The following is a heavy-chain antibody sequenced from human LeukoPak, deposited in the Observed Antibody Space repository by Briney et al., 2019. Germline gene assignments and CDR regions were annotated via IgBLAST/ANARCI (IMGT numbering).Heavy chain of an antibody. D-gene: IGHD3-3*01. CDR1: GYPFSAYH. J-gene: IGHJ3*02. CDR3: ARADYDLSSSTIDAFDT. Sequence: GASVKVSCKASGYPFSAYHMQWVRQAPGQGLQWMGRIKPDSGASKYAQKFQGRVTLTRDTSINTAYMELSRLRFDDTAVYYCARADYDLSSSTIDAFDTWGQGTMVTVSS. V-gene: IGHV1-2*06. CDR2: IKPDSGAS.